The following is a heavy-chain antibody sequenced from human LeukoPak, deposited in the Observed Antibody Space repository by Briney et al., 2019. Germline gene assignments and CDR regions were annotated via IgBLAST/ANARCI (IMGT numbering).Heavy chain of an antibody. J-gene: IGHJ5*02. V-gene: IGHV1-8*01. Sequence: VRQXTGXXLEXMGWMNPNSGNTGYAQKFQGRVTMTRNTSISTAYMELSSLRSEDTAVYYCARGRRLRGWFDPWGQGTLVTVSS. CDR2: MNPNSGNT. CDR3: ARGRRLRGWFDP. D-gene: IGHD1-14*01.